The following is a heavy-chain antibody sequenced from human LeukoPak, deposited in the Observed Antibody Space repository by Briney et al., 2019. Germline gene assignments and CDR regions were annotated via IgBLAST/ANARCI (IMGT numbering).Heavy chain of an antibody. Sequence: GRSLRLSCAASGFTFDDYAMHWVRQAPGKGLEWVSGISWNSGSIGYADSVKGRFTISRDNAKNSLYLQMNSLRAEDTALYYCAKGYYYGSGTAVDWFDPWGQGTLVTVSS. CDR1: GFTFDDYA. CDR2: ISWNSGSI. CDR3: AKGYYYGSGTAVDWFDP. D-gene: IGHD3-10*01. J-gene: IGHJ5*02. V-gene: IGHV3-9*01.